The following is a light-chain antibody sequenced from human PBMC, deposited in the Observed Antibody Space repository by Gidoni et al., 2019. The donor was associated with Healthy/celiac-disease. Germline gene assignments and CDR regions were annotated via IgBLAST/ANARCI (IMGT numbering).Light chain of an antibody. CDR3: QQYNSYWT. J-gene: IGKJ1*01. CDR2: DAS. Sequence: DIQMTQSPSTLSASVGDRVTITCRASQSISSWLAWYQQKPGQAPTLLIYDASSLESGVPSRFSGSGSGTEFTLPISSLQPDDFATYYCQQYNSYWTFGQGTKVEIK. V-gene: IGKV1-5*01. CDR1: QSISSW.